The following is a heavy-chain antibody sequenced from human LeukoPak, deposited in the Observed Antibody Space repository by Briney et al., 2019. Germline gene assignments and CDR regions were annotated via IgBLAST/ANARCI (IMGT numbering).Heavy chain of an antibody. J-gene: IGHJ6*04. CDR2: MNPNSGNT. CDR1: GCTFTNYD. Sequence: ASVKVSCKASGCTFTNYDINWVRQATGQGLEWMGWMNPNSGNTGYAQKFQGRVTMTRNTSISTAYMELSSLRSEDTAVYYCARGILWFGDDVWGKGTTVTISS. CDR3: ARGILWFGDDV. D-gene: IGHD3-10*01. V-gene: IGHV1-8*01.